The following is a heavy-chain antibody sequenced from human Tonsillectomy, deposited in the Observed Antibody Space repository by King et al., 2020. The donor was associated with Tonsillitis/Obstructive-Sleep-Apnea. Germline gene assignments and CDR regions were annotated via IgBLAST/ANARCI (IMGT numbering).Heavy chain of an antibody. D-gene: IGHD4-17*01. CDR1: GFPFTSYA. CDR3: ARNYGDYVAPDWYFDL. V-gene: IGHV7-4-1*02. Sequence: QLVQSGSELKKPGASVKISCKASGFPFTSYAMNWVRQAPGQGLEWMGWINTNTGNPTYAQGFTVRFVFSLDTSVSTAYLQISSLKAEDTAVYYCARNYGDYVAPDWYFDLWGRGTLVTVSS. J-gene: IGHJ2*01. CDR2: INTNTGNP.